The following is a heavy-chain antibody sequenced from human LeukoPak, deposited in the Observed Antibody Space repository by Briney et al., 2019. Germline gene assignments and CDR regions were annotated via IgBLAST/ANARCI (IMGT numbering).Heavy chain of an antibody. J-gene: IGHJ4*02. Sequence: PGGSLRLSCAASGFTVSSNYMSWVRQAPGKGLEWVSVIYSGGSTYYADSVKGRFTISRDNSKNTLYLRMNSLRAEDTAVYYCARAYSSGSIDYWGQGNLVTVSS. D-gene: IGHD6-19*01. V-gene: IGHV3-53*01. CDR3: ARAYSSGSIDY. CDR1: GFTVSSNY. CDR2: IYSGGST.